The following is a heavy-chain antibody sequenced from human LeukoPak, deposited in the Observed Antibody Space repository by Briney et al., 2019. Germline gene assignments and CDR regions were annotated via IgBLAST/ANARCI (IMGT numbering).Heavy chain of an antibody. CDR2: IYYSGST. CDR3: ARQGPHTFYFDY. J-gene: IGHJ4*02. CDR1: GGSISSSSYY. Sequence: SETLSLTCTVSGGSISSSSYYWGSIRQPPGKGLEWIGSIYYSGSTYYNPSLKSRVTISVDTSKNQFSLKLSSVTAADTAVYYCARQGPHTFYFDYWGQGTLVTVSS. V-gene: IGHV4-39*01. D-gene: IGHD2-2*02.